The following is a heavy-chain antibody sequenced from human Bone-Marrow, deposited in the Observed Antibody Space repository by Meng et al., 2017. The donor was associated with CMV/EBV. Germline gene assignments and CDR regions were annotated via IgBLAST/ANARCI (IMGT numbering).Heavy chain of an antibody. CDR1: GFTFSSYG. J-gene: IGHJ4*02. D-gene: IGHD3-22*01. V-gene: IGHV3-33*06. CDR3: AKDYRSGYDSTLDY. CDR2: IWYDGSNK. Sequence: GESLKISCAASGFTFSSYGMHWVRQAPGKGLEWVAVIWYDGSNKYYADSVKGRFTISRDNSKNTLYLQMNSLRAEDKAVYYCAKDYRSGYDSTLDYWGQGTLVTVSS.